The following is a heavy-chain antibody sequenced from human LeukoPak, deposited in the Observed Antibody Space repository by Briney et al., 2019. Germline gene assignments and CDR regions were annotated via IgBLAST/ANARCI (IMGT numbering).Heavy chain of an antibody. V-gene: IGHV1-3*01. CDR3: ARAEMNYDILTGYYPVGYLDY. J-gene: IGHJ4*02. Sequence: ASVKVSCKASGYTFTSYAMHWVRQAPGQRLEWMGWINAGNGNTKYSQKFQGRVTITRDTSASTAYMELSSLRSEDTAVYYCARAEMNYDILTGYYPVGYLDYWGQGTLVTVPS. D-gene: IGHD3-9*01. CDR2: INAGNGNT. CDR1: GYTFTSYA.